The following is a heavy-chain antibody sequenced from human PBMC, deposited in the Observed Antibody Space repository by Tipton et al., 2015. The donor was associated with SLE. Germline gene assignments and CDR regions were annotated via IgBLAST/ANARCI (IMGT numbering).Heavy chain of an antibody. CDR3: ARGGDSTGGFDP. Sequence: QSGPEVKKPGASVKVSCKASGYTFTSYAMHWVRQAPGQRLEWMGWINAGNGNTKYSQKFQGRVTIARDTSASTAYMELSRLRSDDTAVYYCARGGDSTGGFDPWGQGTLVTVSS. CDR2: INAGNGNT. CDR1: GYTFTSYA. J-gene: IGHJ5*02. V-gene: IGHV1-3*01. D-gene: IGHD3-10*01.